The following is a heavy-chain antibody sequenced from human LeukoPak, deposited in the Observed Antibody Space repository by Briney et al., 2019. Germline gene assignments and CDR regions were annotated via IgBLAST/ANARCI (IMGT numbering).Heavy chain of an antibody. D-gene: IGHD6-19*01. CDR1: GGSISSGGYS. CDR3: ASTINGQWLVNDY. J-gene: IGHJ4*02. Sequence: SQTLFLTCAVSGGSISSGGYSWSWIRQPPGKGLEWIGYIYHSGSTYYNPSLKSRVTISVDRSKNQFSLKLSSVTAADTAVYYCASTINGQWLVNDYWGQGALVTVSS. V-gene: IGHV4-30-2*01. CDR2: IYHSGST.